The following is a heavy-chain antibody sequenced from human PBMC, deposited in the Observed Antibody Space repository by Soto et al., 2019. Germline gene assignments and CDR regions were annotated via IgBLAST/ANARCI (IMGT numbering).Heavy chain of an antibody. CDR2: MNPNSGNT. CDR1: GYTFTGYY. J-gene: IGHJ5*02. D-gene: IGHD4-17*01. Sequence: ASVKVSRKASGYTFTGYYMHWVRQATGQGLEYLGWMNPNSGNTAYVQKFQGRVTMTWDTSITTAYMELSSLRSEDTAVYFCARGIKYGAYSRWFDPWGQGTLVTVSS. V-gene: IGHV1-8*02. CDR3: ARGIKYGAYSRWFDP.